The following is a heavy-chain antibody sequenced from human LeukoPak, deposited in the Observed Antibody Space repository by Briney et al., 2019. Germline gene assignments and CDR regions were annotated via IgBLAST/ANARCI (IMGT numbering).Heavy chain of an antibody. J-gene: IGHJ5*02. Sequence: SVKVSCKASGYTFTSYAMHWVRQAPGQRLEWMGGIIPIFGTANYAQKFQGRVTITADESTSTAYMELSSLRSEDTAVYYCARGEVLVGATGRYNWFDPWGQGTLVTVSS. CDR3: ARGEVLVGATGRYNWFDP. CDR1: GYTFTSYA. CDR2: IIPIFGTA. V-gene: IGHV1-69*13. D-gene: IGHD1-26*01.